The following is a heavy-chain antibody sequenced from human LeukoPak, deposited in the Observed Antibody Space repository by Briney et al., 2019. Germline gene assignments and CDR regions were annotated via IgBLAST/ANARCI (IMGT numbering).Heavy chain of an antibody. D-gene: IGHD3-10*01. J-gene: IGHJ4*02. CDR3: ARRRAITMVQGFSFDY. CDR2: IKQDGSEK. Sequence: GGSLRLSCAASGFTFSSYWMSWVRQAPGKGLEWVANIKQDGSEKCYVDSVKGRFTISRDNAKNSLYLQMNSLRAEDTAVYYCARRRAITMVQGFSFDYWGQGTLVTVSS. CDR1: GFTFSSYW. V-gene: IGHV3-7*01.